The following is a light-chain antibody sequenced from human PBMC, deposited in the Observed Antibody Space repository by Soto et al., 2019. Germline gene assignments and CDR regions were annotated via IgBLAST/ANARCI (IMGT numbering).Light chain of an antibody. J-gene: IGKJ1*01. V-gene: IGKV1-6*01. CDR1: QDIRRD. CDR2: AAS. Sequence: AIQMTQSPSFLSASVGDRVIITCRASQDIRRDLGWYQHKPGKAPKVLISAASNLQSGVPSRFSGSGSGTEFTLTINSLQPEDFASYYCLQDFNYPRTFGQGTKVDIK. CDR3: LQDFNYPRT.